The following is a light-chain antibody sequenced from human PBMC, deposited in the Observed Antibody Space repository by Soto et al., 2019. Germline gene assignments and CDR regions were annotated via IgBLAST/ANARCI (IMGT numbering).Light chain of an antibody. CDR1: GPTIGAGYD. V-gene: IGLV1-40*01. J-gene: IGLJ2*01. Sequence: QSVLTQPPSLSGPQGQRAPTPGPGGGPTIGAGYDVIWSKHFPGPAPKALIFENSIRPPGVPDRFSGSKSGTSASLAITGLQAEDEAVYYCHSYDVSLRGPAFGGGTKLTVL. CDR3: HSYDVSLRGPA. CDR2: ENS.